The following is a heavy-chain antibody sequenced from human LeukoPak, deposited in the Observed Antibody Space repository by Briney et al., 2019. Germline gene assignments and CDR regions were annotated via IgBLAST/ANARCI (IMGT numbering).Heavy chain of an antibody. D-gene: IGHD3-10*01. CDR2: IYPGDSDT. V-gene: IGHV5-51*01. CDR3: ARLIGRFGELLYFGY. CDR1: GYSFTSYW. J-gene: IGHJ4*02. Sequence: GESLKISCKGSGYSFTSYWIGWVRQMPGKGLEWMGIIYPGDSDTRYSPSFQGQVTISADKSISTAYLQWSSLKASDTAMYYCARLIGRFGELLYFGYWGQGTLVTVSS.